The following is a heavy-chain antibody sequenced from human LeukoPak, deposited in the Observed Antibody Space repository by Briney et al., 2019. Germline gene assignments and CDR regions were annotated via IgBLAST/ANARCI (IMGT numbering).Heavy chain of an antibody. Sequence: PSETLSLTCAVYGGSFSGYYWSWIRQPPGKGLEWIGEINHSGSTNYNPSLKSRVTISVDTSKNQFSLKPSSVTAADTAVYYCARVRYCSTTSCPWGQGTLVTVSS. D-gene: IGHD2-2*01. CDR1: GGSFSGYY. CDR2: INHSGST. V-gene: IGHV4-34*01. J-gene: IGHJ5*02. CDR3: ARVRYCSTTSCP.